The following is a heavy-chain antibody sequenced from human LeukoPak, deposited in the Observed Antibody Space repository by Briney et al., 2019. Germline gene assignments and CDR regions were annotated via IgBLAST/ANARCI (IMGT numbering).Heavy chain of an antibody. CDR2: INPNSGGT. D-gene: IGHD3-10*01. CDR3: ATDATTIWCGESHYYYYYMDG. CDR1: VYTFTGYY. J-gene: IGHJ6*03. Sequence: VASVKVSCKASVYTFTGYYMHWVGQAPGQGLEWMGWINPNSGGTNYVQKLQGRVTMNRDTSISTAYMEMSRLRSDHTAVYACATDATTIWCGESHYYYYYMDGWGKGTTVTISS. V-gene: IGHV1-2*02.